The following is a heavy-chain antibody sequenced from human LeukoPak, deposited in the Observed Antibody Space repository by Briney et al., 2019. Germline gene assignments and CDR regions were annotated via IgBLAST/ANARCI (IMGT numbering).Heavy chain of an antibody. D-gene: IGHD3-16*01. J-gene: IGHJ4*02. CDR3: ARGGGLTSTWDY. CDR1: GYTFAAYY. V-gene: IGHV1-2*02. Sequence: WASVKVSCKASGYTFAAYYVHWVRQAPGQRLEWMGWINPKGGGPIYAQKFQGRVTMTWDTSISTAYMELTWLRSDDSAIYYCARGGGLTSTWDYWGQGTLVTVSS. CDR2: INPKGGGP.